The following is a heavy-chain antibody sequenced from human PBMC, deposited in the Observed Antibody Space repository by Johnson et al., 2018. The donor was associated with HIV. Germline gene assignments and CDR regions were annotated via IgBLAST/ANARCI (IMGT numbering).Heavy chain of an antibody. J-gene: IGHJ3*02. CDR2: IKQDGSEK. D-gene: IGHD1-14*01. CDR1: GFTFDDYG. CDR3: ARDPLYNIYAFDI. Sequence: VQLVESGGGVVRPGGSLRLSCAASGFTFDDYGMSWVRQAPGKGLEWVANIKQDGSEKYYVDSVKGRFTISRDNAKNSLYLQMNSLRAEDTAVYYCARDPLYNIYAFDIWGQGTMVTVSS. V-gene: IGHV3-7*03.